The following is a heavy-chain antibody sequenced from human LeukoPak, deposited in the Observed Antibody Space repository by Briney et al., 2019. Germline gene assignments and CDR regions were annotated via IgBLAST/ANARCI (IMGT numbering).Heavy chain of an antibody. D-gene: IGHD1-26*01. J-gene: IGHJ4*02. CDR2: IYHSGGT. Sequence: SETLSLTCAVSGGSISSGGYSWSWIRQPPGKGLEWIGYIYHSGGTYYNPTLKSGVTISVDRPKNQFSLKLSSVTAADTAVYYCARANSGSYYEYYFDYWGQGTQVTVSS. V-gene: IGHV4-30-2*01. CDR3: ARANSGSYYEYYFDY. CDR1: GGSISSGGYS.